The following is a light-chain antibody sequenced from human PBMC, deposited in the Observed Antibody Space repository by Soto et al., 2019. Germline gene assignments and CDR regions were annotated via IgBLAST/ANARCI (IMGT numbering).Light chain of an antibody. CDR2: VNN. Sequence: QSVLTQPPSASGTPGQRVTISCSGSSSNIGNATVNWYQHLPGTAPKLLIYVNNQRPSGVPDRFSGSKSGTSASLAISGLQSEDEADYYCATWDDSLKRVVFGGGTKLTVL. V-gene: IGLV1-44*01. CDR3: ATWDDSLKRVV. CDR1: SSNIGNAT. J-gene: IGLJ2*01.